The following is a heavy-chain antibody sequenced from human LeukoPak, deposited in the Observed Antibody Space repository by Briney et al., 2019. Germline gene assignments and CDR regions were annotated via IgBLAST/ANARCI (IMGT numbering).Heavy chain of an antibody. CDR1: GFTFGSYA. V-gene: IGHV3-23*01. CDR3: AKDLYPHLQWLVPEF. J-gene: IGHJ4*02. D-gene: IGHD6-19*01. Sequence: LPGGSLRLSCAASGFTFGSYAMSWVRQAPGKGLQWVSGISGSGGSTYYADSVEGRFTISRDNSKNTLYLQMNSLRAEDTAVYYCAKDLYPHLQWLVPEFRGQGTLVTVSS. CDR2: ISGSGGST.